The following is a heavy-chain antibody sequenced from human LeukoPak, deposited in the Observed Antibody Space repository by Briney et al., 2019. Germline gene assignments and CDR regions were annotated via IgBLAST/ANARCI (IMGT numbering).Heavy chain of an antibody. CDR2: INGDGSSA. CDR3: TRDPGGQWLVLEYFHH. Sequence: GGSLRLSCAASGVTVSTIYMGWVRQAPGKGLVWVSRINGDGSSAKYADSVKGRFTISRDNAKNTLYLQMNSLRAEDTAVYYCTRDPGGQWLVLEYFHHWGQGTLVTVSS. V-gene: IGHV3-74*03. D-gene: IGHD6-19*01. J-gene: IGHJ1*01. CDR1: GVTVSTIY.